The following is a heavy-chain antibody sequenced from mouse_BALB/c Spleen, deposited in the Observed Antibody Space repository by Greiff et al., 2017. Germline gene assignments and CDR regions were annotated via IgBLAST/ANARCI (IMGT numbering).Heavy chain of an antibody. CDR1: GYSITSDYA. J-gene: IGHJ3*01. Sequence: VQLQQSGPGLVKPSQSLSLTCTVTGYSITSDYAWNWIRQFPGNKLEWMGYISYSGSTSYNPSLKSRISITRDTSKNQFFLQLNSVTTEDTATYYCARREDYYGSSAWFAYWGQGTLVTVSA. D-gene: IGHD1-1*01. CDR2: ISYSGST. CDR3: ARREDYYGSSAWFAY. V-gene: IGHV3-2*02.